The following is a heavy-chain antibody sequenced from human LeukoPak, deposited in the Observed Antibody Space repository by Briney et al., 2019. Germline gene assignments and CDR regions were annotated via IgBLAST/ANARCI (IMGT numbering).Heavy chain of an antibody. CDR3: ARDHRRGYYYDSSGYYYFDY. D-gene: IGHD3-22*01. CDR2: ISYDGSNK. CDR1: GFTFSSYA. J-gene: IGHJ4*02. Sequence: GGSLRLSCAASGFTFSSYAMHWVRQAPGKGLGWVTVISYDGSNKYYADSAKGRFTISRDNSKNTLYLQMNSLRAEDTAVYYCARDHRRGYYYDSSGYYYFDYWGQGTLVTVSS. V-gene: IGHV3-30-3*01.